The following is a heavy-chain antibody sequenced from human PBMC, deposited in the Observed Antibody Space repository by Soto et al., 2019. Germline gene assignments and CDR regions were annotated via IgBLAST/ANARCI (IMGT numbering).Heavy chain of an antibody. V-gene: IGHV3-23*01. D-gene: IGHD6-19*01. Sequence: EVQLLESGGGLVQPGGSLRLSCAASGFSFVNYAMNWVRQAPGKGLEWVSGLSGSGTSTYYADSVKGRFTISRDNSRDTLFLQMNRLTADDTAVYYCAKATTNGGWFNPFVSWGQGALVTVSS. CDR1: GFSFVNYA. CDR2: LSGSGTST. J-gene: IGHJ4*02. CDR3: AKATTNGGWFNPFVS.